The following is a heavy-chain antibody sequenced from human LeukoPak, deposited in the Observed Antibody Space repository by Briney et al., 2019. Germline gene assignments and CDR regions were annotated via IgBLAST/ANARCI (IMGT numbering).Heavy chain of an antibody. D-gene: IGHD3-22*01. CDR1: GFPFSSYA. J-gene: IGHJ4*02. V-gene: IGHV3-23*01. CDR3: AKFAEVVVALYYFDY. CDR2: ISGSGGST. Sequence: PGGSLQLSCAASGFPFSSYAMSWVRPAPGKGLEWVSAISGSGGSTYYADSVKGRFTISRDNSKNTLYLQMNSLRAEDTAVYYCAKFAEVVVALYYFDYWGQGTLVTVSS.